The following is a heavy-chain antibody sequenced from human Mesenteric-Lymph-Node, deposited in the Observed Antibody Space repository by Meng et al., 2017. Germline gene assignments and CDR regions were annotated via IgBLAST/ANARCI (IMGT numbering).Heavy chain of an antibody. V-gene: IGHV1-18*01. CDR3: ARVEVGITSGDY. CDR1: GYTFTNYG. J-gene: IGHJ4*02. CDR2: ISAYNGNT. Sequence: HAQLVQCGGEVKEPGASLTVSCKASGYTFTNYGITWVRQAPGQGLEWMGWISAYNGNTNYAQTLQGRVTMTTDTSTSTAYMELRSLRSDDTAVYYCARVEVGITSGDYWDQGTLVTVSS. D-gene: IGHD1-26*01.